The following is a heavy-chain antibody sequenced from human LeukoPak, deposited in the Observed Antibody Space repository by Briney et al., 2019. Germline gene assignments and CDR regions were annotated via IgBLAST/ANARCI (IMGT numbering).Heavy chain of an antibody. CDR3: AKDEDEYVDTAMVGY. CDR1: GFTFDDYA. D-gene: IGHD5-18*01. CDR2: ISWNSGSI. V-gene: IGHV3-9*01. Sequence: GGSLRLSCAASGFTFDDYAMHWVRQAPGKGLEWVSGISWNSGSIGYADSVKGRFTISRDNAKNSLYLQMNSLRAEDTALYHCAKDEDEYVDTAMVGYWGQGTLVTVSS. J-gene: IGHJ4*02.